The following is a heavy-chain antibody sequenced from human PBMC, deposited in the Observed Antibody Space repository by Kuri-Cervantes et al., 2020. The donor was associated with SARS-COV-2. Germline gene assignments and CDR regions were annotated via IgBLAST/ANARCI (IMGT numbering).Heavy chain of an antibody. J-gene: IGHJ6*01. CDR2: IYYSGST. CDR1: GGSISSYY. CDR3: ARGRYFGPDYYGMDV. D-gene: IGHD3-9*01. V-gene: IGHV4-59*12. Sequence: SETLSFTCTVSGGSISSYYWSWIRQPPGKGLEWIGYIYYSGSTNYNPSLKSRVTISVDTSKNQFSLKLSSVTAADTAVYYCARGRYFGPDYYGMDVWGQGTTVPLAS.